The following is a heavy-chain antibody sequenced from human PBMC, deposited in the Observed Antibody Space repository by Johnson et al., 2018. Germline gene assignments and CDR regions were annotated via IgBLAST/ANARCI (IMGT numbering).Heavy chain of an antibody. Sequence: EVQLLESGGGVVQPGRSLRLSCAASGFTFSSYWMHWVRQAPGKGLVWVSRINSDGSSTSYADSVKGRFTISRDNAKNTLYLQMNSLRAEDTAVYYCARDGGDFSYYYYYYMDVWGKGTTVTVSS. J-gene: IGHJ6*03. CDR1: GFTFSSYW. V-gene: IGHV3-74*01. CDR2: INSDGSST. D-gene: IGHD2-21*02. CDR3: ARDGGDFSYYYYYYMDV.